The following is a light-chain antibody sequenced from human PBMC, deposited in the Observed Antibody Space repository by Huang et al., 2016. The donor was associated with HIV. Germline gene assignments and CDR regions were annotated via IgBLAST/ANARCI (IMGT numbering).Light chain of an antibody. CDR1: QSVSSSY. J-gene: IGKJ5*01. CDR2: GTS. Sequence: EIVLTQSPGTLSLSPGERATLSCRASQSVSSSYLAWYQQNPGQAPRRLIYGTSRRATGIPDRFSGSGSGTDFTLTISRLEPEDFAVYYCQQYGSSLITFGQGTRLEIK. CDR3: QQYGSSLIT. V-gene: IGKV3-20*01.